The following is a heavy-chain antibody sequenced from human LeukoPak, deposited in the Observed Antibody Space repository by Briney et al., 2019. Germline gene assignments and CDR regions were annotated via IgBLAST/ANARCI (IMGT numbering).Heavy chain of an antibody. CDR3: SRESGAFCPFGY. V-gene: IGHV4-4*02. D-gene: IGHD1-26*01. Sequence: SGTLSLTCGVSGGSISGTSWWSWVRQPPGQGLEWIGEISLAGQTNYNPSLNGRVTMSLDKSSNQLSLNLTSVTAADTATYYCSRESGAFCPFGYWGQGTLVIVSS. CDR2: ISLAGQT. CDR1: GGSISGTSW. J-gene: IGHJ4*02.